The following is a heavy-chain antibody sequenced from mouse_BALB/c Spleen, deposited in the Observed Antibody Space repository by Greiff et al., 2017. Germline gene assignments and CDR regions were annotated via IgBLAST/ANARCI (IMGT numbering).Heavy chain of an antibody. CDR1: GFSLSRYS. CDR3: ARNGEYDYDVGFAY. V-gene: IGHV2-6-4*01. J-gene: IGHJ3*01. CDR2: IWGGGST. Sequence: VKLVESGPGLVAPSQSLSITCTVSGFSLSRYSVHWVRQPPGKGLEWLGMIWGGGSTDYNSALKSRLSISKDNSKSQVFLKMNSLQTDDTAMYYCARNGEYDYDVGFAYWGQGTLVTVSA. D-gene: IGHD2-4*01.